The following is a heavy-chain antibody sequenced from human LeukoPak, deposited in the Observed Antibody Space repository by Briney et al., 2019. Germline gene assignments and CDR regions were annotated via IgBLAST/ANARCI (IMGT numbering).Heavy chain of an antibody. Sequence: GGSLRLSCVASGFTFNRYPIHWVRQAPGKGLEWVARIWHDGSNDDYADSVKGRFTISRDNSKNTLYLQMNSLRAEDTAIYYCAKVTGDYYDTSGAFDYWGQGTLVTVSS. V-gene: IGHV3-33*06. CDR1: GFTFNRYP. CDR2: IWHDGSND. D-gene: IGHD3-22*01. CDR3: AKVTGDYYDTSGAFDY. J-gene: IGHJ4*02.